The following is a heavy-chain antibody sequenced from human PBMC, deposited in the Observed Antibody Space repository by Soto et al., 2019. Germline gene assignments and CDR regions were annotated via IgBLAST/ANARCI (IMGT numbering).Heavy chain of an antibody. CDR3: ARCSSGTTIWAFDI. CDR2: IYYSGST. J-gene: IGHJ3*02. D-gene: IGHD1-7*01. Sequence: SETLSLTCTVSGGSISSGGYYWSWIRQHPGKGLEWIGYIYYSGSTYYNPSLKSRVTISVDTSKNQFSLKLSSVTAADTAVYYCARCSSGTTIWAFDIWGQGTMVTVSS. V-gene: IGHV4-31*03. CDR1: GGSISSGGYY.